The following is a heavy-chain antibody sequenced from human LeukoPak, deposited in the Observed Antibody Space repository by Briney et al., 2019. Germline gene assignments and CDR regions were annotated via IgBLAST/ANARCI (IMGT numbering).Heavy chain of an antibody. D-gene: IGHD3-3*01. CDR2: IIPIFGTA. Sequence: SVKVSCKASGGTFSSYAISWVRQAPGQGLEWMGGIIPIFGTANYAQKFQGRVTITADESTSTAYMELSSLRSEDTAVYYCARDYYDFWSGSGRNGNDYYYYYYMNVWGKGTTVTVSS. CDR1: GGTFSSYA. CDR3: ARDYYDFWSGSGRNGNDYYYYYYMNV. J-gene: IGHJ6*03. V-gene: IGHV1-69*13.